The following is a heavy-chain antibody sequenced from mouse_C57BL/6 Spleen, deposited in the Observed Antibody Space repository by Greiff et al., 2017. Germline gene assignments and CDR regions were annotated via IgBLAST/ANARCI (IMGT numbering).Heavy chain of an antibody. CDR3: TTSDPDY. CDR1: GFNIKDDY. CDR2: IDPENGDT. V-gene: IGHV14-4*01. Sequence: VQLQQSGAELVRPGASVKLSCTASGFNIKDDYMHWVKQRPEQGLEWIGWIDPENGDTEYASKFQGKATITADTASNTAYLQLSSLTSEDTAVYYCTTSDPDYWGQGTTLTVSS. J-gene: IGHJ2*01.